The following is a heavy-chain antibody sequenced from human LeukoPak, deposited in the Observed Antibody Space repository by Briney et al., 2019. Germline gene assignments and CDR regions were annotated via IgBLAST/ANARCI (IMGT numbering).Heavy chain of an antibody. CDR3: ARAHRDFYGSGSYSQFWDY. CDR2: INPSGGST. Sequence: ASVKVSCKASGSTFTSDYMHWVRQAPGQGLEWMGIINPSGGSTSYAQKFRGRVTMTSDTSTSTVYMELSSLRSEDTAVYYCARAHRDFYGSGSYSQFWDYWGQGTLVTVSS. V-gene: IGHV1-46*01. CDR1: GSTFTSDY. D-gene: IGHD3-10*01. J-gene: IGHJ4*02.